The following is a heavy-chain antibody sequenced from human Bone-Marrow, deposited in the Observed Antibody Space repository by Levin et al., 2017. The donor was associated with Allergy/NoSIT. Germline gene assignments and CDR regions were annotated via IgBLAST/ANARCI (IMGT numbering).Heavy chain of an antibody. Sequence: PSETLSLTCAVYGGSFSGYYWSWIRQPPGKGLEWIGEINHSGSTNYNPSLKSRVTISVDTSKNQFSLKLSSVTAADTAVYYCARGTDIVVVPAARVWLFDYWGQGTLVTVSS. CDR1: GGSFSGYY. D-gene: IGHD2-2*01. J-gene: IGHJ4*02. V-gene: IGHV4-34*01. CDR2: INHSGST. CDR3: ARGTDIVVVPAARVWLFDY.